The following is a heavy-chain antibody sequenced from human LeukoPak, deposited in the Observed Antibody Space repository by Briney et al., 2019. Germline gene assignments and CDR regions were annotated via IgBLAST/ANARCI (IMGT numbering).Heavy chain of an antibody. CDR2: ISYDGSNK. J-gene: IGHJ6*02. D-gene: IGHD4-17*01. CDR1: GFTFSSYG. Sequence: GGSLRLSCAASGFTFSSYGMHWVRQAPGKGLEWVAVISYDGSNKYYADSVKGRFTISRDNSKNTLYLQINSLRAEDTAVYYCAKDRGQVTTRYYYYGMDVWGQGTTVTVSS. CDR3: AKDRGQVTTRYYYYGMDV. V-gene: IGHV3-30*18.